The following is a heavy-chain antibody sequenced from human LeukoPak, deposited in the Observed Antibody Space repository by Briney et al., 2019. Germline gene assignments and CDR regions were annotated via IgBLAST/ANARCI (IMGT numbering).Heavy chain of an antibody. CDR3: TRDPYDSIDYGAFDI. V-gene: IGHV3-7*01. CDR2: INRDGGGK. CDR1: GFSFSSYW. J-gene: IGHJ3*02. D-gene: IGHD3-22*01. Sequence: GGSLRLSCAASGFSFSSYWMTWVRQAPGKGLEWVANINRDGGGKEHVDSVKGRFTVSRDNAHNSLYLQVDSLRAEDTAVYYCTRDPYDSIDYGAFDIWGQGTMVTVSS.